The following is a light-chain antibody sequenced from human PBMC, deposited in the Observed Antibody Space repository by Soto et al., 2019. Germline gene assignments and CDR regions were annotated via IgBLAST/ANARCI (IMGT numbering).Light chain of an antibody. Sequence: DIVLPQSHPTTSSSPGARAILSCRASQSVSSYLAWYQQKPGQAPRLLIYGASTRATAIPARFSGSGSGTEFTLTICCLQSEDFAVYYCQQYNQWWTFCEGTKVDVK. V-gene: IGKV3-15*01. CDR2: GAS. J-gene: IGKJ1*01. CDR1: QSVSSY. CDR3: QQYNQWWT.